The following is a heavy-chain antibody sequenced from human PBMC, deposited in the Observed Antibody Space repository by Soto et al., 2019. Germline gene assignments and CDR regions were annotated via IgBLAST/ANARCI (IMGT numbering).Heavy chain of an antibody. CDR2: ISYDGSNK. CDR1: GFTFSSYA. V-gene: IGHV3-30-3*01. CDR3: AREGYSYGYGNYYGMDV. J-gene: IGHJ6*02. Sequence: PGGSLRLSCAASGFTFSSYAIHWVRPAPGKGLEWVAVISYDGSNKYYADSVKGRFTISRDNSKNTLYLQMNSLRAEDTAVYYCAREGYSYGYGNYYGMDVWGQGTTVTVSS. D-gene: IGHD5-18*01.